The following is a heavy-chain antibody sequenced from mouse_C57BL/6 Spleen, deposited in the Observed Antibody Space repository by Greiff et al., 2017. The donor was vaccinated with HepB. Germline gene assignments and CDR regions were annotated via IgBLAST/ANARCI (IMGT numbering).Heavy chain of an antibody. Sequence: QVQLQQSGAELARPGASVKLSCKASGYTFTSSGISWVKQRTGQGLEWIGEIYPRSGNTYYNEKFKGKATLTADKSSSTAYMELRSLTSEDSAVYFCARSYYYGSSPYWYFDVWGTGTTVTVSS. J-gene: IGHJ1*03. V-gene: IGHV1-81*01. D-gene: IGHD1-1*01. CDR1: GYTFTSSG. CDR3: ARSYYYGSSPYWYFDV. CDR2: IYPRSGNT.